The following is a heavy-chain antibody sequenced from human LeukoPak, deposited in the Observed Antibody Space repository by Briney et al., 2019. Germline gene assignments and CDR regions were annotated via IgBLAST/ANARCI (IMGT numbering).Heavy chain of an antibody. CDR3: AREHCSGGSCYDGYGMDV. J-gene: IGHJ6*02. CDR2: IIPILGIA. Sequence: SVKVSCKASGGTFSSYAISWVRQAPGQGLEWMGRIIPILGIANYAQKFQGRVTITADKSTSTAYMELSSLRSEDTAVYYCAREHCSGGSCYDGYGMDVWGQGTTVTVSS. V-gene: IGHV1-69*04. CDR1: GGTFSSYA. D-gene: IGHD2-15*01.